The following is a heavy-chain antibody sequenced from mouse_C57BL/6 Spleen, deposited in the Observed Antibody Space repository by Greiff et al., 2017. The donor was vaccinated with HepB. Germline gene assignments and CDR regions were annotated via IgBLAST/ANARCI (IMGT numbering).Heavy chain of an antibody. J-gene: IGHJ2*01. V-gene: IGHV5-9-1*02. CDR1: GFTFSSYA. D-gene: IGHD1-1*02. CDR2: ISSGGDYI. Sequence: EVKLEESGEGLVKPGGSLKLSCAASGFTFSSYAMSWVRQTPEKRLEWVAYISSGGDYIYYADTVKGRVTISRDNARNTLYLQMSSLKSEDTAMYYCTRDRKGGFDYWGQGTTLTVSS. CDR3: TRDRKGGFDY.